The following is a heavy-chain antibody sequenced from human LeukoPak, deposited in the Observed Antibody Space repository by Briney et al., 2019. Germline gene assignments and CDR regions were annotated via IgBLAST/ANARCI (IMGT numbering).Heavy chain of an antibody. CDR3: ARCRENDFWSGSPVDY. CDR2: ISSDGTNK. D-gene: IGHD3-3*01. V-gene: IGHV3-30-3*01. CDR1: RFFFSSYA. Sequence: GGSLRLSCAASRFFFSSYAMHWVRQAPGKGLEWLAVISSDGTNKYYADSVKDRFTISRDNSKNTLYLQMNSLRVEDTAVYYCARCRENDFWSGSPVDYWGQGTLVTVSS. J-gene: IGHJ4*02.